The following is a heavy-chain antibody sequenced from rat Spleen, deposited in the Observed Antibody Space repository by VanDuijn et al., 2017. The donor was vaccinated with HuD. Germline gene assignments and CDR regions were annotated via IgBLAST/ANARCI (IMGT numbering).Heavy chain of an antibody. CDR2: ISSGGGGT. Sequence: EVQLVESGGGLVQPGRSLKLSCVASGFTFNNYWMTWIRQAPGKGLEWIASISSGGGGTYYQDSVKGRFTISRDNAKNTIYLQMDSLRSEYTASYYSGRHHDDGYYHRPVLGVMDAWGQGPSVTVSS. J-gene: IGHJ4*01. CDR1: GFTFNNYW. CDR3: GRHHDDGYYHRPVLGVMDA. D-gene: IGHD1-12*03. V-gene: IGHV5-31*01.